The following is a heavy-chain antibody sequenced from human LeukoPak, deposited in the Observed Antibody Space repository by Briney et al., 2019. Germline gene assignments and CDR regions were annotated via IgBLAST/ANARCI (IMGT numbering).Heavy chain of an antibody. D-gene: IGHD6-19*01. CDR1: GFTFSSYE. V-gene: IGHV3-48*03. CDR2: ISSSGSTI. J-gene: IGHJ4*02. Sequence: GGSLRLSCAASGFTFSSYEMNWVRQAPGKGLEWVSYISSSGSTIYYADSVKGRFTISRDNSKNTLYLQVSSLRAEDTALYYCAKMALSFTAVAGTGLDYWGQGALVTVSS. CDR3: AKMALSFTAVAGTGLDY.